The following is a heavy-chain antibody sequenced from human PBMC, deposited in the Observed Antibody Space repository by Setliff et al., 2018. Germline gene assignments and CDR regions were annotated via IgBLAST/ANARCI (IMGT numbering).Heavy chain of an antibody. CDR2: INPNSGGT. CDR1: GYTFTSYA. J-gene: IGHJ4*02. CDR3: ARSSSFRGPCTGGSCSDFDA. Sequence: ASVKVSCKASGYTFTSYAMNWVRQAPGQGLEYMGWINPNSGGTNYAPKFQGRVTMTRDTSISTVYMEMNSLRAEDTAVYYCARSSSFRGPCTGGSCSDFDAWGQGILVTVSS. V-gene: IGHV1-2*02. D-gene: IGHD2-15*01.